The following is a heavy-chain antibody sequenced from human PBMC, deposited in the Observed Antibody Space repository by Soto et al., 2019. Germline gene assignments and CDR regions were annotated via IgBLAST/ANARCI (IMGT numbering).Heavy chain of an antibody. CDR3: ARTSYYDSSGYYNMDV. CDR1: AGSISSSNW. J-gene: IGHJ6*02. D-gene: IGHD3-22*01. V-gene: IGHV4-4*02. Sequence: QVQLQESGPGLVKPSGTLSLTCAVSAGSISSSNWWTWVRQSPGKGLEWIGEIHHSGSTNYNPSLKSRVTMSIDKSKNQFSLKLTSVTAADTADYYCARTSYYDSSGYYNMDVWGQGTTVTVS. CDR2: IHHSGST.